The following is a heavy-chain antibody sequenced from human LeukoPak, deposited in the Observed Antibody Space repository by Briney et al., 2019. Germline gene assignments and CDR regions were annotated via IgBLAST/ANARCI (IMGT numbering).Heavy chain of an antibody. V-gene: IGHV3-7*01. J-gene: IGHJ5*02. D-gene: IGHD2-21*01. CDR3: ARGYS. CDR1: GFTFSSKW. Sequence: AGGSLRLSCAASGFTFSSKWMSWVRQAPGKGLEWVANIKEDGSEKYYVDSVKGRFTISRDNAKNSLYLQMSSLRAEDTAIYYCARGYSWGQGTLVTVSS. CDR2: IKEDGSEK.